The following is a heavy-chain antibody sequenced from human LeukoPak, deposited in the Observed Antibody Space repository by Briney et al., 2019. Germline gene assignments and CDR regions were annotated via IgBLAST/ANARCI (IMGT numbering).Heavy chain of an antibody. CDR1: GFTSTSHA. Sequence: GGSLRLSCAASGFTSTSHAMHWVRQAPGKGLEWVAVISSGGDTEFYADSVKGRFTISRDNSKNTLYLQMNSLRAEDTAVYYCARDEYYYGSGSYSSFFDYWGQGTLVTVSS. J-gene: IGHJ4*02. V-gene: IGHV3-30-3*01. CDR2: ISSGGDTE. CDR3: ARDEYYYGSGSYSSFFDY. D-gene: IGHD3-10*01.